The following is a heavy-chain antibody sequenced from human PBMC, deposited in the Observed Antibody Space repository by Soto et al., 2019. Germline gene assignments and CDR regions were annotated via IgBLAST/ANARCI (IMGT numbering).Heavy chain of an antibody. J-gene: IGHJ6*02. CDR1: GFTFSHYE. CDR3: TREATGREVTGGMDE. CDR2: ISGSDGTI. Sequence: GGSLRLSCEASGFTFSHYEMNWVRQAPGKGLEWVSYISGSDGTIYYADSVKGRFTISRDNAKHSLYLQRNSLRAEDTAFYYCTREATGREVTGGMDEWGPGTTVKVSS. V-gene: IGHV3-48*03. D-gene: IGHD4-4*01.